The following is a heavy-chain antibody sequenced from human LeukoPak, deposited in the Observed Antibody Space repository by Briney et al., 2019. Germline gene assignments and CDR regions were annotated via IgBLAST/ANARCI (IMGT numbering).Heavy chain of an antibody. J-gene: IGHJ5*01. V-gene: IGHV1-2*02. CDR1: GYTFTGYY. D-gene: IGHD2-2*01. CDR3: ARSVVPAAASWFDS. CDR2: INPNSGGT. Sequence: ASVKVSCKASGYTFTGYYMHWVRQAPGQGLEWMGWINPNSGGTNYAQKFQGRVTMTRDTSICTAYMELSRLRSDDTAVYYCARSVVPAAASWFDSWGQGTLVTVSS.